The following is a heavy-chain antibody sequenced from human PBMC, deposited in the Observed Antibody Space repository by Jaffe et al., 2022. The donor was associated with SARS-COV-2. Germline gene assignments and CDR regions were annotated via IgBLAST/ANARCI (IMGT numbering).Heavy chain of an antibody. CDR2: IYWDDVT. D-gene: IGHD6-19*01. CDR1: GFSLNTVGVG. Sequence: QITLKESGPTLVKPTQTLTLTCTLSGFSLNTVGVGVGWIRQPPGKALEWLAVIYWDDVTRYSPSLKSRVTISKGTSENQVVLTMTNMDPLDTGTYYCAHTKPADPGYFDYWGQGTPVTVSS. J-gene: IGHJ4*02. V-gene: IGHV2-5*02. CDR3: AHTKPADPGYFDY.